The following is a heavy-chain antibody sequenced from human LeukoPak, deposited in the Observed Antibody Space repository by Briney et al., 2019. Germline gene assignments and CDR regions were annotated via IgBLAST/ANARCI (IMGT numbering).Heavy chain of an antibody. Sequence: SETLSLTCTVSGGSISSYDWSWLRQPAGKGPEWIGRIYASGNTRYNPSLKSRLTMSVDKSKKQFSLKRRSGAAADTAIYFCARGMAAAYDYNWFDSWGQGTLVTVSS. CDR1: GGSISSYD. V-gene: IGHV4-4*07. CDR2: IYASGNT. D-gene: IGHD5-12*01. J-gene: IGHJ5*01. CDR3: ARGMAAAYDYNWFDS.